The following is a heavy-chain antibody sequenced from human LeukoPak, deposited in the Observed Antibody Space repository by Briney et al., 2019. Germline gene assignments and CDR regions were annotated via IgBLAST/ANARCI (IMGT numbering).Heavy chain of an antibody. Sequence: ASVKVCCNALGDIFSSYYMHWGRKECGLGLDWMRIINPTGGSTSYAQKFQGRVTMTRDTSTSTVYMEVSSLRSEDTAVYYCARGGLRYFDWFDYWGQGTLVTVSS. V-gene: IGHV1-46*01. CDR2: INPTGGST. J-gene: IGHJ4*02. D-gene: IGHD3-9*01. CDR3: ARGGLRYFDWFDY. CDR1: GDIFSSYY.